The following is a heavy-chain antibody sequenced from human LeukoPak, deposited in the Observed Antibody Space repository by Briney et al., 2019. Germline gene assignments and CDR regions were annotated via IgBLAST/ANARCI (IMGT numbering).Heavy chain of an antibody. CDR3: ARADRLHGGPYLIGP. J-gene: IGHJ5*02. CDR1: GYSFTDYY. Sequence: GASVKVSCKTSGYSFTDYYMHWVRQAPGQGLEWMGWINPNSGGTSSAQKFRGRVTMTRDTSITTVYMEVSWLTSDDTAIYYCARADRLHGGPYLIGPWGQGTLVTVSS. V-gene: IGHV1-2*02. CDR2: INPNSGGT. D-gene: IGHD2-21*01.